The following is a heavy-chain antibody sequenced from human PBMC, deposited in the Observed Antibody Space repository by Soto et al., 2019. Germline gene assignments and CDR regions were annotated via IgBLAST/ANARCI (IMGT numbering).Heavy chain of an antibody. CDR2: ISGSGGST. J-gene: IGHJ3*02. CDR3: AKDQGPWIQLWADAFDI. D-gene: IGHD5-18*01. Sequence: GGSLRLSCAASGFTFSSYAMSWVRQAPGKGLEWVSAISGSGGSTYYADSVKGRFTISRDNSKNTLYLQMNSLRAEDTAVYYCAKDQGPWIQLWADAFDIWGQGTMVTVSS. CDR1: GFTFSSYA. V-gene: IGHV3-23*01.